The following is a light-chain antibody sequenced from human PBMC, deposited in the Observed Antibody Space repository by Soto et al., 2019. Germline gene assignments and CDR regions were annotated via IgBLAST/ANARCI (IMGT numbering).Light chain of an antibody. V-gene: IGLV2-14*01. CDR3: SSYTSSNTVV. CDR2: DVT. Sequence: QSALTQPASVSGSPGQSITISCTGTSSDVGGYNYVSWYQQHPGKAPKLMIYDVTTRPSGVSNRFSGSKSGSTASLTISGLQAEDEADYYCSSYTSSNTVVFGGGTKLTVL. J-gene: IGLJ2*01. CDR1: SSDVGGYNY.